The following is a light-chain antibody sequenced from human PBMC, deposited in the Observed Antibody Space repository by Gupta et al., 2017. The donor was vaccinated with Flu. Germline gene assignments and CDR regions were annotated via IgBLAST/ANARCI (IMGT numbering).Light chain of an antibody. CDR2: WAS. CDR1: QSLLYSSNNKNY. CDR3: QQYYTSPYT. Sequence: SLGERATIICKSSQSLLYSSNNKNYLAWYQQKPGQPPKLLLYWASTRESGVPDRFSGSGSGTDFTLTISSLQAEDVAVYYCQQYYTSPYTFGQGTKLEIK. V-gene: IGKV4-1*01. J-gene: IGKJ2*01.